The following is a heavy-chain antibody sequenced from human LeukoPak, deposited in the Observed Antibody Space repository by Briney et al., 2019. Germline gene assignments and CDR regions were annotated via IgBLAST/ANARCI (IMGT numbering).Heavy chain of an antibody. Sequence: GGSLRLSCAASGFTFSTYSMNWVRQAPGKGLEWVSHISSSSGARFYADSVKGRFTISRDSAKNSLFLQMNSLRAEDTAVYYCARHRSGYYDADYWGQGTLVTVSS. D-gene: IGHD3-22*01. CDR3: ARHRSGYYDADY. CDR2: ISSSSGAR. J-gene: IGHJ4*02. V-gene: IGHV3-48*01. CDR1: GFTFSTYS.